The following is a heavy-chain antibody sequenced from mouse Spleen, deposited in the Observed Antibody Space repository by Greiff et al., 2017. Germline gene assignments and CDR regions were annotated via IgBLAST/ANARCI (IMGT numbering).Heavy chain of an antibody. CDR2: ISTYYGDA. CDR3: ALTGYDEYYAMDY. D-gene: IGHD2-14*01. CDR1: GYTFTDYA. J-gene: IGHJ4*01. V-gene: IGHV1S137*01. Sequence: VQLQQSGAELVRPGVSVKISCKGSGYTFTDYAMHWVKQSHAKSLEWIGVISTYYGDASYNQKFKGKATMTVDKSSSTAYMELARLTSEDSAIYYCALTGYDEYYAMDYWGQGTSVTVSS.